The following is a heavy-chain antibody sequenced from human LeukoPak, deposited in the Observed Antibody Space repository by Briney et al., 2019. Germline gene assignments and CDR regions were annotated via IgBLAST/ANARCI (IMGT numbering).Heavy chain of an antibody. J-gene: IGHJ6*03. V-gene: IGHV3-7*03. Sequence: PGGSLRLACAASALTFSSYWMSWVRQAPGKGLEWVANIKQDGSEKYYVDSVKGRFTISRDNSKNTLYLQMNSLRAEDMAVYYCAKVLSLISYMDVWGKGTTVTISS. CDR2: IKQDGSEK. CDR1: ALTFSSYW. D-gene: IGHD3-16*02. CDR3: AKVLSLISYMDV.